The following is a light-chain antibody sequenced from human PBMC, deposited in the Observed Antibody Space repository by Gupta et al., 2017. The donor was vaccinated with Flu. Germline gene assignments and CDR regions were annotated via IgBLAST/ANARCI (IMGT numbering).Light chain of an antibody. CDR1: SLRRYY. J-gene: IGLJ7*01. V-gene: IGLV3-19*01. CDR3: NYQDSRSNQGG. CDR2: GKN. Sequence: SSELTQDPAVSVALGQTVRITCQGDSLRRYYASWYQQKPGQAPVLVIYGKNNRPSGIPDRFSGSSSGNKASLTLTGAQAEDEADDDCNYQDSRSNQGGVGGG.